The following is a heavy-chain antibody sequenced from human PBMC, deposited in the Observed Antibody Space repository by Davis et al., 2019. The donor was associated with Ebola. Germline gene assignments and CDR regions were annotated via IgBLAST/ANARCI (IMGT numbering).Heavy chain of an antibody. CDR1: GFTFSSYA. J-gene: IGHJ4*02. CDR2: ISYDGSNK. V-gene: IGHV3-30-3*01. Sequence: GESLKISCAASGFTFSSYAMHWVRQAPGKGLEWVAVISYDGSNKYYADSVKGRFTISRDNSKNTLYLQMNSLRAEDTAVYYCAVGRKWLVPYFDYWGQGTLLTVSS. CDR3: AVGRKWLVPYFDY. D-gene: IGHD6-19*01.